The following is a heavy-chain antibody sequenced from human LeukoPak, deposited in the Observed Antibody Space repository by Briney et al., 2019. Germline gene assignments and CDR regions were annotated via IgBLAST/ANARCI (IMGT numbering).Heavy chain of an antibody. J-gene: IGHJ6*03. V-gene: IGHV1-18*01. CDR3: ARVREYQLLYPYYYYYYMDV. Sequence: ASVKVSCKASGYTFTSYGISWVRQAPGQGLEWMGWISAYNGNTNYAQKLQGRVTMTTDTSTSTAYMELRSLRSDDTAVYYCARVREYQLLYPYYYYYYMDVWGKGTTVTVSS. CDR2: ISAYNGNT. CDR1: GYTFTSYG. D-gene: IGHD2-2*02.